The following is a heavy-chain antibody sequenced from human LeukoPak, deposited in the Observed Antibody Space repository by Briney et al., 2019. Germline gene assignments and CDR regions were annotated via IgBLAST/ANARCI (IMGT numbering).Heavy chain of an antibody. J-gene: IGHJ4*02. D-gene: IGHD3-22*01. V-gene: IGHV4-59*01. CDR1: GGSMSNYY. CDR2: IYYSGTT. CDR3: ARGQLYHDSTGYSD. Sequence: SETLSLTCTVSGGSMSNYYWIWIRQPPGKGLEWIGYIYYSGTTSYNPSLKSRVTISVDTSKNQFSLKLNSMTAADAAVYYCARGQLYHDSTGYSDWGQGTLVTVSS.